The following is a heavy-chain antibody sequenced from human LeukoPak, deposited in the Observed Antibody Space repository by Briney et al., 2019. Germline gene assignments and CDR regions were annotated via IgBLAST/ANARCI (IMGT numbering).Heavy chain of an antibody. CDR2: IYSGGST. V-gene: IGHV3-53*01. CDR1: GFTVSSNY. D-gene: IGHD1-1*01. CDR3: ASRALAGEFDY. Sequence: GGSLTLSCAASGFTVSSNYMSWVRQAPGKGLEWASVIYSGGSTYYADSLKGRFTISRDNSKNTLYLQMNSLRAEDTAVYYCASRALAGEFDYWGQGTLVTVSS. J-gene: IGHJ4*02.